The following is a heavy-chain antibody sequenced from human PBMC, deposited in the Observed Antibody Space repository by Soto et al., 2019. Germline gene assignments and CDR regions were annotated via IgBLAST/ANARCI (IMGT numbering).Heavy chain of an antibody. CDR3: ARQFAVRGVIITRYYFDY. V-gene: IGHV4-61*05. CDR2: IYYSGST. CDR1: GGSISSSSYY. D-gene: IGHD3-10*01. Sequence: PSETLSLTCTVSGGSISSSSYYWSWIRQPPGKGLEWIGYIYYSGSTNYNPSLKSRVNISVDTSKNQFSLKLSSVTAADTAVYYCARQFAVRGVIITRYYFDYWGQGTPVTSPQ. J-gene: IGHJ4*02.